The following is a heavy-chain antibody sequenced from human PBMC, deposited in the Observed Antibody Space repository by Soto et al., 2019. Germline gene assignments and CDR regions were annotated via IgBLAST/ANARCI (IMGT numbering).Heavy chain of an antibody. Sequence: GGSLRLSCTVSGFTFANYGINWVRQAPGKGLEWVSSVSKSDYTYYSDSVKGRFTISRDNAKNSVSLQMNNLTAEDTAVYYCTREDSIIIPAVADFWGQGTLVTVSS. D-gene: IGHD6-19*01. J-gene: IGHJ4*02. V-gene: IGHV3-21*01. CDR1: GFTFANYG. CDR2: VSKSDYT. CDR3: TREDSIIIPAVADF.